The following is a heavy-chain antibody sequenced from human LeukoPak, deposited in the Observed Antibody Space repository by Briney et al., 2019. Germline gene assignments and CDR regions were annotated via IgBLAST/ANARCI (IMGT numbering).Heavy chain of an antibody. D-gene: IGHD4-17*01. CDR2: IYYSGST. CDR3: ARALLRPWFDP. J-gene: IGHJ5*02. Sequence: SETLSLTCTVSGGSISSYYWSWIRQPAGKGLEWIGYIYYSGSTNYNPSLKSRVTISVDTSKNQFSLKLSPVTAADTAVYYCARALLRPWFDPWGQGTLVTVSS. CDR1: GGSISSYY. V-gene: IGHV4-59*01.